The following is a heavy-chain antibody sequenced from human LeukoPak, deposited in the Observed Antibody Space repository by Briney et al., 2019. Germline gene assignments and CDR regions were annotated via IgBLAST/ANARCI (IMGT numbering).Heavy chain of an antibody. CDR1: GFTFSSYA. Sequence: PGGSLRLSCAASGFTFSSYAMSWVRQAPGKGLEWVSAISGSGGSTYYADSVKGRFTISRDNSKNTLYLQMNSLRAEDTAVYYCAKGQGDSSGYYCYYYYGMDVWGQGTTVTVSS. J-gene: IGHJ6*02. D-gene: IGHD3-22*01. CDR2: ISGSGGST. V-gene: IGHV3-23*01. CDR3: AKGQGDSSGYYCYYYYGMDV.